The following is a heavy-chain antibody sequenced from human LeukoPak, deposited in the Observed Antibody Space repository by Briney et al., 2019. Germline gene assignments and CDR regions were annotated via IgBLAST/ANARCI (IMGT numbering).Heavy chain of an antibody. CDR2: IYHSGST. Sequence: SRTLSPTCAVAGRSISSSNCWSCVRQPPGKSLEWIGEIYHSGSTNYNPSLKSRVTISVDKSRNQFSLKLSSVTAADTAVYCCASLYCSSTSCYHKQWLVPYYYYGMDVWGKGTTVTVSS. V-gene: IGHV4-4*01. CDR3: ASLYCSSTSCYHKQWLVPYYYYGMDV. CDR1: GRSISSSNC. D-gene: IGHD2-2*01. J-gene: IGHJ6*04.